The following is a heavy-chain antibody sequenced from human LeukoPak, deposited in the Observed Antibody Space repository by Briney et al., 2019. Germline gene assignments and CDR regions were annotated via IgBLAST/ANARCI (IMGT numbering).Heavy chain of an antibody. CDR1: VGPISSYY. D-gene: IGHD2/OR15-2a*01. J-gene: IGHJ5*02. V-gene: IGHV4-59*01. CDR3: ARDMALYDSMEGWFDP. CDR2: IYYRGST. Sequence: SETLSLTCTVSVGPISSYYWSWIRQPPGKGLEWIGYIYYRGSTNYNPSLKSRVTILVDTSKNQFSLKLSSVNAADTAVYYCARDMALYDSMEGWFDPWGQGTLVTVSS.